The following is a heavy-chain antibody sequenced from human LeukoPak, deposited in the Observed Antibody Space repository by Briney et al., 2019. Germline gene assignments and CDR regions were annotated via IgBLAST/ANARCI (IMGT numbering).Heavy chain of an antibody. CDR1: GYSFTSYW. V-gene: IGHV5-51*01. Sequence: GESLKISCQGSGYSFTSYWIGWVRQMPGKGLGWMGIIYPGDSDTRYSPSFQGQVTISADKSISTAYLQWSSLKASDTAMYYCARLLTTVTRILDYWGQGTLVTVSS. J-gene: IGHJ4*02. D-gene: IGHD4-17*01. CDR2: IYPGDSDT. CDR3: ARLLTTVTRILDY.